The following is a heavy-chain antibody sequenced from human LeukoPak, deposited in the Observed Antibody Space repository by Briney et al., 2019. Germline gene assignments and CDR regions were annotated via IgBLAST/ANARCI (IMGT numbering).Heavy chain of an antibody. J-gene: IGHJ4*02. CDR2: ISGDGGST. CDR3: AKAMSLYYYDSSGYYYDY. D-gene: IGHD3-22*01. V-gene: IGHV3-43*02. Sequence: PGGSLRLSCAASGFTFDDYTMHWVRQAPGKGLEWVSLISGDGGSTYYADSVKGRFTISRDNSKKSLYLEMNSLRTEDTALYYCAKAMSLYYYDSSGYYYDYWGQGTLVTVSS. CDR1: GFTFDDYT.